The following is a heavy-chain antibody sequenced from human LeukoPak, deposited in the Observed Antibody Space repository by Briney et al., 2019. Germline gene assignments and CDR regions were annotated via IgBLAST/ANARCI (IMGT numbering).Heavy chain of an antibody. Sequence: ASVKVSCKASGGTFSSYAISWVRQAPGQGLEWMGGIIPIFGTANYAQKFQGRVTITEDESTSTAYMELSSLRSEDTAVYYFARDRGPKTVAGRFFDFWGQGTLVTVSS. D-gene: IGHD6-19*01. V-gene: IGHV1-69*01. CDR1: GGTFSSYA. CDR2: IIPIFGTA. J-gene: IGHJ4*02. CDR3: ARDRGPKTVAGRFFDF.